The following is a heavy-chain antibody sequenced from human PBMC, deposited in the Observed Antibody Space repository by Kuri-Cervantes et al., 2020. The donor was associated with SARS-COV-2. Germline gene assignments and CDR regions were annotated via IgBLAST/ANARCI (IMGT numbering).Heavy chain of an antibody. CDR3: ARGPGYCDSSGYYYF. J-gene: IGHJ4*02. Sequence: GESLKISCAASGFTFSTYWMHWVRQAPGKGLVWVSRINSDGSSTTYADSVKGRFTISRDNAKNTLYLQINSLRAEDTAVYYCARGPGYCDSSGYYYFWGQGTLVTVSS. CDR1: GFTFSTYW. D-gene: IGHD3-22*01. CDR2: INSDGSST. V-gene: IGHV3-74*01.